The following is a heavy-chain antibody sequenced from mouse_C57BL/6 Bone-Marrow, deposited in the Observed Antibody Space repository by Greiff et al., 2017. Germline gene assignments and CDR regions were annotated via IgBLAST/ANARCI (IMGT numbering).Heavy chain of an antibody. Sequence: VKLVESGAELVRPGASVTLSCKASGYTFTDYEMHWVKQTPVHGLEWIGAIDPDTGGTAYNQKFKGKAILTADKSSSTAYMELRSLTSEDSAVYYCTKLFAYWGQGTLVTVSA. CDR2: IDPDTGGT. J-gene: IGHJ3*01. V-gene: IGHV1-15*01. CDR3: TKLFAY. CDR1: GYTFTDYE.